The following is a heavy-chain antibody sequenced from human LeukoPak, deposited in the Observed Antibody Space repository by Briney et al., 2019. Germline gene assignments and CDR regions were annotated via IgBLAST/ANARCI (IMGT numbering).Heavy chain of an antibody. J-gene: IGHJ5*02. CDR3: ARVVTAAGLDL. V-gene: IGHV4-39*07. CDR1: GGPISGSRT. CDR2: IHYAGRT. Sequence: SETLSLTWTVSGGPISGSRTWGWVRQPRGKGLEWIGNIHYAGRTASNPSLKSRVTISLDTSTNQFSLRVNFVTATDTALYYCARVVTAAGLDLWGQGILVSISS. D-gene: IGHD6-25*01.